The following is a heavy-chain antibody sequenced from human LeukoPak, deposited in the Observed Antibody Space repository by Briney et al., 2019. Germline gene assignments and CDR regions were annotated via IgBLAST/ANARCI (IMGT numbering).Heavy chain of an antibody. CDR2: IKEDGSAN. CDR3: ARTRGYSNGYVDV. Sequence: GGSLRISCAASGFTFSGYWMSWVRQAPRKGLEWVANIKEDGSANQYVDSVKGRSTISRDNAKNSLYLQMNSLRAEDTAVYYCARTRGYSNGYVDVWGKGTTVIVSS. V-gene: IGHV3-7*01. CDR1: GFTFSGYW. J-gene: IGHJ6*04. D-gene: IGHD5-18*01.